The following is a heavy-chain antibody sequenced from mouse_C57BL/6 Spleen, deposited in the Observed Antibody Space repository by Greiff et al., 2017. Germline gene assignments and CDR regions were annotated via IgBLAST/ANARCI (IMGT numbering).Heavy chain of an antibody. J-gene: IGHJ4*01. CDR2: ISSGSSTI. Sequence: DVKLQESGGGLVKPGGSLKLSCAASGFTFSDYGMHWVRQAPEKGLEWVAYISSGSSTIYYADTVKGRFTISRDNAKNTLFLQMTSLRSEDTAMYYCARPGPGYYAMDYWGQGTSVTVSS. CDR3: ARPGPGYYAMDY. CDR1: GFTFSDYG. V-gene: IGHV5-17*01.